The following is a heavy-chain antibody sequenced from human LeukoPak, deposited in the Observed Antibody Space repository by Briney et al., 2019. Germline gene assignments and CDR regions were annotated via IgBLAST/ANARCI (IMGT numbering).Heavy chain of an antibody. CDR2: ISGSGGDT. Sequence: PGGSLRLSWAASGFTFRSYAIYWVRPAPGKGLEWVSGISGSGGDTYFADSVKGRFTISRDNSRNTLYLQMNSLRADDTAVYHCAKAERPYGSGSSHNWGQGTMVTLSS. CDR3: AKAERPYGSGSSHN. D-gene: IGHD3-10*01. CDR1: GFTFRSYA. V-gene: IGHV3-23*01. J-gene: IGHJ3*02.